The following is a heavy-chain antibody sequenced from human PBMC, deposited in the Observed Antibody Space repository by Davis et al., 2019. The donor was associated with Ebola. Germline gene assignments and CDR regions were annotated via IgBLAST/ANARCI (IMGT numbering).Heavy chain of an antibody. J-gene: IGHJ4*02. Sequence: PSETLSLTCAASGFTFSDYYMSWIRQAPGKGLEWVSYISSSGSTIYYADSVKGRFTISRDNAKNSLYLQMNSLRAEDTAVYYCARDRAEGPCGGNPIDYWGQGTLVTVSS. CDR3: ARDRAEGPCGGNPIDY. V-gene: IGHV3-11*01. D-gene: IGHD4-23*01. CDR2: ISSSGSTI. CDR1: GFTFSDYY.